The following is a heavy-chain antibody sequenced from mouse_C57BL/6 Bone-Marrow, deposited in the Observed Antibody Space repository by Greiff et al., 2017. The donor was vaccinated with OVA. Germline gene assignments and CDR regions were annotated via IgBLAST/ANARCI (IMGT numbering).Heavy chain of an antibody. V-gene: IGHV1-82*01. CDR3: ARRGLRRKNYAIDY. D-gene: IGHD2-4*01. CDR1: GYAFSSSW. J-gene: IGHJ4*01. CDR2: IYPGDGAT. Sequence: QVQLQQSGPELVKPGASVKISCKASGYAFSSSWMNWVKQRPGKGLEWIGRIYPGDGATNYNGKFKGKTTLTAAKSASTAYLQLSSLTSEDSSVYFCARRGLRRKNYAIDYWGQGTSVTVSS.